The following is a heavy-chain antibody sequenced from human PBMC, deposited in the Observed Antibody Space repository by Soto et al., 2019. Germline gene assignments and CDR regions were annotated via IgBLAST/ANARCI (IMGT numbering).Heavy chain of an antibody. CDR2: TRNKANSYTT. CDR1: GFTFSDHY. D-gene: IGHD2-15*01. J-gene: IGHJ6*03. Sequence: PGGSLRLSCAASGFTFSDHYMDWVRQAPGKGLEWVGRTRNKANSYTTEYAASVKGRFTISRDDSKNSLYLQMNSLKTEDTAVYYCAITSVVSPNYYYYYMDVWGKGTTVTVSS. V-gene: IGHV3-72*01. CDR3: AITSVVSPNYYYYYMDV.